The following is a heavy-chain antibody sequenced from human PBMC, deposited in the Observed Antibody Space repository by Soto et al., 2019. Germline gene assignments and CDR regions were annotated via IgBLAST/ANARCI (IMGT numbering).Heavy chain of an antibody. D-gene: IGHD2-2*01. Sequence: PSETLSLTCTVSGASISSSNWWHWVRQPPGKGLEWIGEVHHRGTTNYNPSLKSRVAISVDKSKNQFSLKLNSVTAADTAVYYCARVRQYCSATSCYLDPWGQGTLVTVSS. V-gene: IGHV4-4*02. CDR3: ARVRQYCSATSCYLDP. CDR2: VHHRGTT. J-gene: IGHJ5*02. CDR1: GASISSSNW.